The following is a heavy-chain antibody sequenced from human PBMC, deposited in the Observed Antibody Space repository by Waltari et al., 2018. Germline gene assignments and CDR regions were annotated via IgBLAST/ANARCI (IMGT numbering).Heavy chain of an antibody. CDR2: ISYDGSNK. Sequence: QVQLVESGGGVVQPGRSLRLSCAASGFTFSSYCLHWVRQAPGKGLEWVAVISYDGSNKYYADSVKGRFTISRDNSKNTLYLQMNSLRAEDTVVYYCAKEGQLVDYWGQGTLVTVSS. J-gene: IGHJ4*02. D-gene: IGHD6-13*01. V-gene: IGHV3-30*18. CDR3: AKEGQLVDY. CDR1: GFTFSSYC.